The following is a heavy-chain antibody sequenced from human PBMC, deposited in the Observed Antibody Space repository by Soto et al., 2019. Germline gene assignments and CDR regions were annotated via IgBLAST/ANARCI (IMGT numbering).Heavy chain of an antibody. CDR2: IYYSGST. V-gene: IGHV4-61*01. D-gene: IGHD1-20*01. Sequence: ETLSLSGAVSGASVSSCSYYWSWIRQPPGKGLEWIGYIYYSGSTNYNPSLKSRVTISVDTSKNQFSLKLSSVTAADTAVYYCARGISRYNWNFGYWGQGTLVTVYS. CDR3: ARGISRYNWNFGY. J-gene: IGHJ4*02. CDR1: GASVSSCSYY.